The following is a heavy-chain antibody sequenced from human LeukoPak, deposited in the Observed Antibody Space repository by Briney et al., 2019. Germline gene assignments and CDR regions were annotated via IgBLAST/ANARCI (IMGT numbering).Heavy chain of an antibody. CDR1: GYTFTSSY. CDR3: ARVDYYDSSGYYSWYFDY. V-gene: IGHV1-46*01. D-gene: IGHD3-22*01. J-gene: IGHJ4*02. CDR2: INPSGGST. Sequence: ASVKVSCKASGYTFTSSYMHWVRQAPGQGLEWMGIINPSGGSTSYAQKFQGRVTMTRDMSTSTVYMELSSLRSEDTAVYYCARVDYYDSSGYYSWYFDYWGQGTLVTVSS.